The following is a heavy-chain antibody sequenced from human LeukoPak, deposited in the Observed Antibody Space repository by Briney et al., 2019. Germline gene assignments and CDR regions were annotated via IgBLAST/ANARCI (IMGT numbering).Heavy chain of an antibody. CDR3: ARASNYDFWSGYLMDV. J-gene: IGHJ6*03. Sequence: ASVKVSCKASGYTFTSYGISWVRQAPGQGLEWMGWISAYNGNTNYAQKLQGRVTMTTDTSTSTAYMELRSLRSDDTAVYYCARASNYDFWSGYLMDVWGKGTTVTVSS. CDR1: GYTFTSYG. D-gene: IGHD3-3*01. CDR2: ISAYNGNT. V-gene: IGHV1-18*01.